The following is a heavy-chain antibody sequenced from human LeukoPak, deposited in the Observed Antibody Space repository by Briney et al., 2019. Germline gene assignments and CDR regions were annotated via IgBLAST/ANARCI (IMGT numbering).Heavy chain of an antibody. J-gene: IGHJ4*02. CDR3: ARAKMVRGVIIDDY. CDR2: IIPIFGTA. D-gene: IGHD3-10*01. CDR1: GGTFSSYA. V-gene: IGHV1-69*05. Sequence: SVKVSCKASGGTFSSYAISWVRQAPGQGLGWMGGIIPIFGTANYAQKFQGRVTITTDESTSTAYMELSSLRSEDTAVYYCARAKMVRGVIIDDYWGQGTLVTVSS.